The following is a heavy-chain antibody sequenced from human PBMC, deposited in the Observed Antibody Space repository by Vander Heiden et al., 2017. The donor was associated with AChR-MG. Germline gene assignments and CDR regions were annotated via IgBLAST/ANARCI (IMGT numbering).Heavy chain of an antibody. CDR1: GFTFSRYA. CDR3: AKEALGDY. D-gene: IGHD6-6*01. CDR2: ISGSTGRT. V-gene: IGHV3-23*01. Sequence: EVQLLESGGGLVQPGGSLRLSCAATGFTFSRYAMSGVRQAPGKGLEWVSAISGSTGRTYYADSVKGRFTISRDNSKDTLYLQMNSLRAEDTAVYYCAKEALGDYWGQGILVTVSS. J-gene: IGHJ4*02.